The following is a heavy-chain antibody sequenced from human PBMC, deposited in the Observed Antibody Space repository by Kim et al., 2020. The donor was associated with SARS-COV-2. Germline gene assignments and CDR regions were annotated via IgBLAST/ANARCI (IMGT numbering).Heavy chain of an antibody. V-gene: IGHV3-30*18. CDR2: ISYDGSNK. Sequence: GGSLRLSCAASGFTFSSYGMHWVRQAPGKGLEWVAVISYDGSNKYYADSVKGRFTISRDNSKNTLYLQMNSLRAEDTAVYYCAKDLVCEECNYFDYWGQGTLVTVSS. CDR1: GFTFSSYG. J-gene: IGHJ4*02. CDR3: AKDLVCEECNYFDY.